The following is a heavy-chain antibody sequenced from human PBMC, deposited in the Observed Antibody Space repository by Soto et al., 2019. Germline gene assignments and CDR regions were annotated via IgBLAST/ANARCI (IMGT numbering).Heavy chain of an antibody. CDR2: IDPSGGST. J-gene: IGHJ3*02. D-gene: IGHD1-26*01. Sequence: AASVKVSCKASGYTFTASYMHWVRQASGQGLEWMGIIDPSGGSTSYSQKFQGRVTMTRDTSTSTVYMELNSLRSEDTAVFYCARDSGHYYRSDAFDKWGQGTMVTVSS. CDR3: ARDSGHYYRSDAFDK. V-gene: IGHV1-46*01. CDR1: GYTFTASY.